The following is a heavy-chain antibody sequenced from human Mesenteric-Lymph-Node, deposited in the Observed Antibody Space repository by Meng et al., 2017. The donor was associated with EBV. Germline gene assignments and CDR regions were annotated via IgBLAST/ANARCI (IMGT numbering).Heavy chain of an antibody. V-gene: IGHV4-4*02. J-gene: IGHJ4*02. D-gene: IGHD6-19*01. CDR3: VRGHAPSSSGWFWGTD. Sequence: QVQLQESGPGLVXPXXXXXLTXTXSGGSISSSNWWRWVRQPPGKGLEWIGEIYHTGNTNYIPSLKSRVTISVDKSKNQFSLRLSSVTAADTAVYYCVRGHAPSSSGWFWGTDWGQGTLVTVSS. CDR1: GGSISSSNW. CDR2: IYHTGNT.